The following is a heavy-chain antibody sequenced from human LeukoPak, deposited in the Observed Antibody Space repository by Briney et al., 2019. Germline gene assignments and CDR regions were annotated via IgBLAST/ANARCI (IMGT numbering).Heavy chain of an antibody. CDR3: ASKSNWNDQRASQVVPHDAFDI. Sequence: GASVKVSCKASGYTFTGYYMHWVRQAPGQGLEWMGWINPNSGGTNYAQKFQGRVTMTRDTSISTAYMELSRLRSDDTAVYYCASKSNWNDQRASQVVPHDAFDIWGQGTMVTVSS. CDR2: INPNSGGT. V-gene: IGHV1-2*02. J-gene: IGHJ3*02. CDR1: GYTFTGYY. D-gene: IGHD1-1*01.